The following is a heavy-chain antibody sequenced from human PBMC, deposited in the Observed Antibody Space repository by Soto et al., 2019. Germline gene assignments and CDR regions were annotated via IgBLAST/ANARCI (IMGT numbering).Heavy chain of an antibody. V-gene: IGHV4-59*01. Sequence: PSETLSLTCTVSGGSISSYYLSWIRQPPGKGLEWIGYIYYSGSTNYNPSLKSRVTISVDTSKNQFSLKLSSVTAADTAVYYCARGGIFGVVIEYYYYGMDVWGQGTTVTVSS. CDR2: IYYSGST. D-gene: IGHD3-3*01. CDR3: ARGGIFGVVIEYYYYGMDV. CDR1: GGSISSYY. J-gene: IGHJ6*02.